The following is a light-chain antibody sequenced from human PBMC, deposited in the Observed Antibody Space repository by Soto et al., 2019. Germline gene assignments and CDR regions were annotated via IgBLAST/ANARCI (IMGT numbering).Light chain of an antibody. V-gene: IGKV3-11*01. CDR2: AAS. CDR1: QSVSSH. CDR3: QQRSNWQVT. Sequence: EIVLTQSPASLSLSPGERATLSCRASQSVSSHLAWYQHKPGQAPRLLIYAASNRATDIPARFRGSGSGTDFTLTISSLEPEDFAVYYCQQRSNWQVTFGGGTKVDIK. J-gene: IGKJ4*01.